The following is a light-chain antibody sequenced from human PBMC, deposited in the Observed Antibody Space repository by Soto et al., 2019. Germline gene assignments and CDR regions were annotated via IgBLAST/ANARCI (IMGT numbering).Light chain of an antibody. CDR3: SSYTSSSPYV. J-gene: IGLJ1*01. V-gene: IGLV2-14*01. CDR1: SSDVGGYKY. CDR2: DVS. Sequence: QSALTQPASVSGSPGQSITISCTGTSSDVGGYKYVSWYQQHPGKAPKLMIYDVSNRPSGVSNRFSGSKSGNTASLTISGLQAEDEAYYYCSSYTSSSPYVFGTGTKLTVL.